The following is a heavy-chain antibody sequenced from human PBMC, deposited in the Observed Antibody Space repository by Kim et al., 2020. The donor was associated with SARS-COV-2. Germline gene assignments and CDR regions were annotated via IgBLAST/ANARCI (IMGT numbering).Heavy chain of an antibody. CDR1: GGSISSSSYY. CDR2: ISYSGSN. V-gene: IGHV4-39*01. J-gene: IGHJ5*02. CDR3: QTQAREVRVSVNWFDP. Sequence: SETLSLTCTVSGGSISSSSYYWIWLRQPPGKGREWFGNISYSGSNYYNPNRKSPVTISVDTTKNQFSLKLSSVAAAAAAEYSCQTQAREVRVSVNWFDP. D-gene: IGHD1-26*01.